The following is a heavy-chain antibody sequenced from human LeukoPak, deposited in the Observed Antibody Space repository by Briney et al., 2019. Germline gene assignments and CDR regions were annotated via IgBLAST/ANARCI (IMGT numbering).Heavy chain of an antibody. Sequence: GGSLRLSCAASGFTVSTIYMSLFRQAPGKGLEWVSVIYSGGSTYYADSVKGRFTISRDNSKNTLYLQMNSLRAEDTAVYYCARDSSGYFYGYWGQGTLVTVSS. CDR2: IYSGGST. V-gene: IGHV3-53*01. CDR3: ARDSSGYFYGY. D-gene: IGHD3-22*01. CDR1: GFTVSTIY. J-gene: IGHJ4*02.